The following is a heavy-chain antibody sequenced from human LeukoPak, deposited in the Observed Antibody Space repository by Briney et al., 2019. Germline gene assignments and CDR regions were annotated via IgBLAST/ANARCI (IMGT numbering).Heavy chain of an antibody. V-gene: IGHV3-23*01. CDR1: GFTFSTYA. CDR2: ISGSGGST. CDR3: ARSMTTVATSPYY. D-gene: IGHD4-17*01. J-gene: IGHJ4*02. Sequence: GGSLRLSCAASGFTFSTYAMSWVRQAPGKGLEWVSAISGSGGSTNYADSVKGRFTISRDNSKSTLYLQMNSLRAEDTAVYYCARSMTTVATSPYYWGQGTLVTVSS.